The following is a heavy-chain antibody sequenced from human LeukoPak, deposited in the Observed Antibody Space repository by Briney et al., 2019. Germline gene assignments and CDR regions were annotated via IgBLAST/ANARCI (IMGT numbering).Heavy chain of an antibody. V-gene: IGHV4-38-2*02. Sequence: SETLSLTCTVSGYSISSGYYWGWIRQPPGKGLEWIGRIYTSGSTNYNPSLKSRVTMSVDTSKNQFSLKLSSVTAADTAVYYCARDVRVPSGSYSRFDPWGQGTLVTVSS. CDR1: GYSISSGYY. CDR3: ARDVRVPSGSYSRFDP. D-gene: IGHD1-26*01. CDR2: IYTSGST. J-gene: IGHJ5*02.